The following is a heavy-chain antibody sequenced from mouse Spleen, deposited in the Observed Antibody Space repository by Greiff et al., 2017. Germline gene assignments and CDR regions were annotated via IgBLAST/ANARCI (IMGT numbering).Heavy chain of an antibody. Sequence: VQLQQSGPELVKPGASVKISCKASGYSFTSYSIHWVKQRPGQGLEWIGWIYPGSGNTKYNEKFKGKATLTADTSTSTAYMQLSSLTSEDSAVYYCARYYYGSSYLDYWGQGTTLTVSS. J-gene: IGHJ2*01. CDR3: ARYYYGSSYLDY. CDR2: IYPGSGNT. D-gene: IGHD1-1*01. CDR1: GYSFTSYS. V-gene: IGHV1-66*01.